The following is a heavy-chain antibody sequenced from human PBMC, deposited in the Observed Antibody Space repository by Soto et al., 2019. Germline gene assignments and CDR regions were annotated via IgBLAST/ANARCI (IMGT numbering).Heavy chain of an antibody. Sequence: KGLEWMGRIDPSDSYTNYSPSFQGHVTISADKSISTAYLQWSSLKASDTAMYYCARQATYDSSGRNWFDPWGQGTLVTSPQ. J-gene: IGHJ5*02. CDR2: IDPSDSYT. D-gene: IGHD3-22*01. CDR3: ARQATYDSSGRNWFDP. V-gene: IGHV5-10-1*01.